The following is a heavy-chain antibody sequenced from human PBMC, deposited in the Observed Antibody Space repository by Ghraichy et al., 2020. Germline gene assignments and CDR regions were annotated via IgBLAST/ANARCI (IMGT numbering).Heavy chain of an antibody. CDR2: IIPIFGTA. Sequence: SVKVSCKASGGTFSSYAISWVRQAPGQGLEWMGGIIPIFGTANYAQKFQGRVTITADESTSTAYMELSSLRSEDTAVYYCARGEYVAVPHPRGYYYYGMDVWGQGTTVTVSS. CDR1: GGTFSSYA. CDR3: ARGEYVAVPHPRGYYYYGMDV. V-gene: IGHV1-69*13. J-gene: IGHJ6*02. D-gene: IGHD2/OR15-2a*01.